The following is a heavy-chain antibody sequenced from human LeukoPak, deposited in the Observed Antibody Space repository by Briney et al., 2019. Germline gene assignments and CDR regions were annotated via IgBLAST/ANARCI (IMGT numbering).Heavy chain of an antibody. V-gene: IGHV4-59*01. Sequence: SETLSLTCTVSGGSIISYYWSWIRQPPGKGLEWIGYIHYSGSTNYNPSLKSRVTISVDTSKNQFSLKLTSVTAADTAIYYCARSYGDYESWGQGTLVTVSS. CDR1: GGSIISYY. D-gene: IGHD4-17*01. J-gene: IGHJ5*02. CDR2: IHYSGST. CDR3: ARSYGDYES.